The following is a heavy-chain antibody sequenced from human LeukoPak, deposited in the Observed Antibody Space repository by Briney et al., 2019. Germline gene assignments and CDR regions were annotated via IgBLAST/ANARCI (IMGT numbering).Heavy chain of an antibody. J-gene: IGHJ6*02. CDR2: ITTSNGNT. D-gene: IGHD4-17*01. V-gene: IGHV1-18*01. CDR1: GYSSTTYG. Sequence: ASVKVSCKASGYSSTTYGISWVRQAPGQGLEWMGWITTSNGNTNYAQKFQGRVTMTTDTSTNTAYMELRSLISDDAAVYYCARDQMSTVTRSAMDVWGQGTTVTVSS. CDR3: ARDQMSTVTRSAMDV.